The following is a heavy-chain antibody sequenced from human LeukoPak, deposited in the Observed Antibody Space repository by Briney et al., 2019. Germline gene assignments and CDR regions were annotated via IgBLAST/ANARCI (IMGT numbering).Heavy chain of an antibody. Sequence: SETLSLTCAVYGGSFSGYYWNWIRQPPGKGLEWIGEINHSGRTNYNPSLKSRVTISVDTSKKQFSLKLSSVTAADTAVYYCARHGSSMAPLDYWGQGTLVTVSS. D-gene: IGHD5-24*01. J-gene: IGHJ4*02. V-gene: IGHV4-34*01. CDR3: ARHGSSMAPLDY. CDR1: GGSFSGYY. CDR2: INHSGRT.